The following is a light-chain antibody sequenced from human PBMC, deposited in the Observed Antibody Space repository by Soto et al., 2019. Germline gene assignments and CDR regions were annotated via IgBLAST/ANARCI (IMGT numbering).Light chain of an antibody. CDR1: QSVSSIY. J-gene: IGKJ4*01. V-gene: IGKV3D-20*01. CDR3: QQYGSSPLT. Sequence: EIVLTQSPATLSLSPGERATLSCGSSQSVSSIYLAWYQQKPGLAPRLLIYDASSRATGIPDRFSGSGSGTDFTLTISRLEPEDFAVYYCQQYGSSPLTFGGGTKVDI. CDR2: DAS.